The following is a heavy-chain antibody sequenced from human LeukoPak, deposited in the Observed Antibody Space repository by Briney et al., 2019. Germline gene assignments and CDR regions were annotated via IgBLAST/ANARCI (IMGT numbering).Heavy chain of an antibody. CDR3: ARPMRITMVRELGGIDY. V-gene: IGHV4-34*01. CDR2: INHSGST. Sequence: PSETLSLTCAVYGGSFSGYYWSWIRQPPGKGLEWIGEINHSGSTNYNPSLKSRVTISVDTSKNQFSLKLSSVTAADTAVYYCARPMRITMVRELGGIDYWGQGTLVTVSS. J-gene: IGHJ4*02. D-gene: IGHD3-10*01. CDR1: GGSFSGYY.